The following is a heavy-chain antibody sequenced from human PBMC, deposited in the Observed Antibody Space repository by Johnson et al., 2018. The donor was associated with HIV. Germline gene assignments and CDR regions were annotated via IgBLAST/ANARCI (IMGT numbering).Heavy chain of an antibody. CDR2: INGNSGTV. Sequence: VQLVESGGGLVQPGRSLRLSCAASRFTFEDYAMHWVRQASGKGLEWVSGINGNSGTVAYADSVQGRFTISRYNTKNFLYLQMNTLRVEDTAVYYCSRGLWLTPGTVDIWGQGTMVTVSS. V-gene: IGHV3-9*01. CDR1: RFTFEDYA. J-gene: IGHJ3*02. D-gene: IGHD6-19*01. CDR3: SRGLWLTPGTVDI.